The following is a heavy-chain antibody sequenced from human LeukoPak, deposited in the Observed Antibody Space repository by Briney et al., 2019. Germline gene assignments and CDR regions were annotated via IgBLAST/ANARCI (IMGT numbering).Heavy chain of an antibody. D-gene: IGHD6-6*01. CDR3: ARDWCSSSALCSYSYVMDG. V-gene: IGHV1-18*01. CDR1: GYTFTSYG. CDR2: INTYNGNT. J-gene: IGHJ6*01. Sequence: ASVKVSCTASGYTFTSYGISWVRQAPGQGLEWMGCINTYNGNTNNPQKLQRRVRMTTDTSTSTDYMELRSLRSDDTAVYYCARDWCSSSALCSYSYVMDGWGQGTTVTVS.